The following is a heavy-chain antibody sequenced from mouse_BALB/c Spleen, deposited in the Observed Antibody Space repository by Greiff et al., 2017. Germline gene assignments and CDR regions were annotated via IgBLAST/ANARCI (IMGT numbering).Heavy chain of an antibody. CDR2: ILPGSGST. D-gene: IGHD2-4*01. V-gene: IGHV1-9*01. Sequence: VQVVESGAELMKPGASVKISCKATGYTFSSYWIEWVKQRPGHGLEWIGEILPGSGSTNYNEKFKGKATFTADTSSNTAYMQLSSLTSEDSAVYYCARSLYDYDRAMDYWGQGTSVTVSS. CDR1: GYTFSSYW. J-gene: IGHJ4*01. CDR3: ARSLYDYDRAMDY.